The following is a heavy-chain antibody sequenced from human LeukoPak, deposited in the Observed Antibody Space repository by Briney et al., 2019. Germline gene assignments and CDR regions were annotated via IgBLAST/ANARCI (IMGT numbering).Heavy chain of an antibody. CDR3: ARDYCSGGSCYSDYYYGMDV. CDR2: IWYDGSNK. CDR1: GFTFSSYG. J-gene: IGHJ6*02. V-gene: IGHV3-33*01. D-gene: IGHD2-15*01. Sequence: GRSLRLSCAASGFTFSSYGMHWVRQAPGKGLEWVAVIWYDGSNKYYADSVKGRFTISRDNSKNTLCPQMNSLRAEDTAVYYCARDYCSGGSCYSDYYYGMDVWGQGTTVTVSS.